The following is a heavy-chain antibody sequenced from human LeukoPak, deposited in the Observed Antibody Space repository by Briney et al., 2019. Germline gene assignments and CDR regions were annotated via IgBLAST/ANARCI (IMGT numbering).Heavy chain of an antibody. CDR1: GFTFSGHN. CDR3: ARAMSTFGGVRNYFDS. D-gene: IGHD3-16*01. CDR2: VSISSGTI. V-gene: IGHV3-48*04. J-gene: IGHJ4*02. Sequence: GVSPRLSCAASGFTFSGHNMNWVRQAPGKGLEWISFVSISSGTIYYADSVKGRFRISRDNAKSSLDLEMNSLRAEDTAVYYCARAMSTFGGVRNYFDSWGQGTLVTVSS.